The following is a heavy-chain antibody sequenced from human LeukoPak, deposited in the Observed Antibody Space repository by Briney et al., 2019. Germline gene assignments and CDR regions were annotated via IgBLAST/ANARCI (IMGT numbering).Heavy chain of an antibody. D-gene: IGHD2-8*02. V-gene: IGHV3-15*01. Sequence: GGSLRLSCAASGFTFSSYNMNWVRQAPGKGLEWVGRIKSKIVGGTTDYAESVKGRFTISRDDSINTLFLQMDSLQTEDTAVYYCTTVTACTGRSCPGAFDSWGQGTLVTVSS. CDR3: TTVTACTGRSCPGAFDS. CDR1: GFTFSSYN. J-gene: IGHJ4*02. CDR2: IKSKIVGGTT.